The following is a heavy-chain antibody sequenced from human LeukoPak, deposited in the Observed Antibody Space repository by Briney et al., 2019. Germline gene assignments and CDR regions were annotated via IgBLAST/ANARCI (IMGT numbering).Heavy chain of an antibody. J-gene: IGHJ1*01. Sequence: PGASLRLSCAASGFTFSSYAMSWVRQAPGKGLEWVSAISGSGGSTYYADSVKGRFTISRDNSKNTLHLQMNSLRGEDTAVYHCAKASAGYYDTSGYPFQHWGQGTLVTVSS. CDR3: AKASAGYYDTSGYPFQH. V-gene: IGHV3-23*01. CDR2: ISGSGGST. D-gene: IGHD3-22*01. CDR1: GFTFSSYA.